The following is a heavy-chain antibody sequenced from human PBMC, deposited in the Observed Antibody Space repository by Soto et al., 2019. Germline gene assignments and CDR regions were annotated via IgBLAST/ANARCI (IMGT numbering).Heavy chain of an antibody. Sequence: SETLSLTCSVSGDSVSNYYWSWVGPPPGKSRAWIGNIYYTGTHDYNPSLRGRATISVDTSKDQFSLKLTSVTAADTAVYYCARDRYRHSSGLPSFDPWGQGIRGSVDS. D-gene: IGHD3-22*01. CDR1: GDSVSNYY. CDR3: ARDRYRHSSGLPSFDP. CDR2: IYYTGTH. J-gene: IGHJ5*02. V-gene: IGHV4-59*02.